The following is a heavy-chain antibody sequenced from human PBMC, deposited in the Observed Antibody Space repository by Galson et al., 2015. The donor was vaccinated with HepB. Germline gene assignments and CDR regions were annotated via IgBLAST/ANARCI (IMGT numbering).Heavy chain of an antibody. J-gene: IGHJ6*02. CDR1: GYSFTSYW. D-gene: IGHD3-3*01. V-gene: IGHV5-51*01. CDR2: IYPGDSDT. Sequence: QSGAEVKKPGESLKISCKGSGYSFTSYWIGWVRQMPGKGLEWMGIIYPGDSDTRYSPSFQGQVTISADKSISTAYLQWSSLKASDTAMYYCARHGLEWLSGAPLDVWGQGTTVTVSS. CDR3: ARHGLEWLSGAPLDV.